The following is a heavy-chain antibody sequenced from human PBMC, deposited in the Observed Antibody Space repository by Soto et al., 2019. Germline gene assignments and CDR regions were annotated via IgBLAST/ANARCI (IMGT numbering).Heavy chain of an antibody. Sequence: EELLAETGGGVIPPGGSLRLSCVGSGFNLNSNYMSWVRQAPGKGLDWVSSIYSSVSTTYYADSVKGRFIISRDNAKNTLYLQMNSLRAEDTAVYYCARGLMRQEYWYFAMDVWGQGTTVIVS. D-gene: IGHD2-8*02. CDR2: IYSSVSTT. J-gene: IGHJ6*02. V-gene: IGHV3-53*02. CDR1: GFNLNSNY. CDR3: ARGLMRQEYWYFAMDV.